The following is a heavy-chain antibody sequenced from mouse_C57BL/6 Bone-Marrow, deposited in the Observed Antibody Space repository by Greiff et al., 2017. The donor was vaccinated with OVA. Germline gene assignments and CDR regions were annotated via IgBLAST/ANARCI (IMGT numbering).Heavy chain of an antibody. D-gene: IGHD2-5*01. V-gene: IGHV1-55*01. CDR3: ARESNYPNYFGN. CDR2: IYPGSGST. J-gene: IGHJ2*01. CDR1: GYTFTSYW. Sequence: VQLQQPGAELVKPGASVKMSCKASGYTFTSYWITWVKQRPGQGLEWIGDIYPGSGSTNYNEKFKSKATLTVDTSSSTAYMQLSSLTSEDSAVYYSARESNYPNYFGNRGEGATLTVSS.